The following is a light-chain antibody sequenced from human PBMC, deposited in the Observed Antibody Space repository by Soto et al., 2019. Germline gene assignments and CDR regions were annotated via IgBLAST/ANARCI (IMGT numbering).Light chain of an antibody. V-gene: IGKV3-11*01. J-gene: IGKJ5*01. CDR3: QQRSNWPPIT. CDR1: QSVSRY. Sequence: EIVMTQSPATLSVSPVDGATLXCRASQSVSRYLAWYQQKPGQAPRLLIYDASNRATGIPARFSGSGSGTDFTLTISSLEPEDFAVYYCQQRSNWPPITFGQGTRLEIK. CDR2: DAS.